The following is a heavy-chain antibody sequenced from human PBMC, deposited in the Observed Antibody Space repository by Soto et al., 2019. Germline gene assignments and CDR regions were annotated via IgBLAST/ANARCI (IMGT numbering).Heavy chain of an antibody. CDR3: AKDLQRGMDV. CDR2: VHPNSGGT. V-gene: IGHV1-2*02. D-gene: IGHD1-1*01. Sequence: QVHLVQSGAEVKQPGASVKVSCKASGYTFSVYHMHWVRQAPGQGLEWMGWVHPNSGGTNYAQSFEGRVTMTRDTSINTAYMDLSRLTSVYTAVYYCAKDLQRGMDVWGQGTAVTVSS. J-gene: IGHJ6*02. CDR1: GYTFSVYH.